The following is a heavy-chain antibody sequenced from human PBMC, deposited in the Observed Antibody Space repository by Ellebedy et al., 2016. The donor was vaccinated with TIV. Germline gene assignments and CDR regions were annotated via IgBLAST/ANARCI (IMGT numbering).Heavy chain of an antibody. D-gene: IGHD6-19*01. CDR2: ISGSGAST. CDR3: ATNNDISVAGSGYL. Sequence: GESLKISCAASGFTFSNYTMTWVRQAPGKGLEWVSVISGSGASTYYADSVKGRFTISRDNSKNTLFLQMNNLRVEDTAVYYCATNNDISVAGSGYLWGQGTLVTVSS. CDR1: GFTFSNYT. J-gene: IGHJ4*02. V-gene: IGHV3-23*01.